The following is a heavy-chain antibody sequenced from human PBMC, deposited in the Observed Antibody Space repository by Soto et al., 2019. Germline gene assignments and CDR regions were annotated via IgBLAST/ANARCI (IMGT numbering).Heavy chain of an antibody. J-gene: IGHJ4*02. CDR2: INSDGSSI. CDR3: AQAAAGTLDY. V-gene: IGHV3-74*01. Sequence: PGGSLRLSCAASGFTFSGYWMHWVRQGPGKGLVWVSRINSDGSSISYADSVKGRFTISRDNAKTTLYLQMNSLRVEDTAIYYCAQAAAGTLDYWGQGTLVTVSS. D-gene: IGHD6-13*01. CDR1: GFTFSGYW.